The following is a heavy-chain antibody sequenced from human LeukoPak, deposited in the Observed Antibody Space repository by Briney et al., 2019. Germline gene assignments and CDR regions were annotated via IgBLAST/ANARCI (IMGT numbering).Heavy chain of an antibody. J-gene: IGHJ4*02. D-gene: IGHD2-2*02. V-gene: IGHV3-53*01. Sequence: GGSLRLSCAASGFTVSSNYMSWVRQAPGKGLEWVSVIYSGGSTYYADSVKGRFTISRDNSKNTLYLQMNSLRAEDTAVYYCARDRAIGTGTAFDYWGQGTLVTVSS. CDR1: GFTVSSNY. CDR2: IYSGGST. CDR3: ARDRAIGTGTAFDY.